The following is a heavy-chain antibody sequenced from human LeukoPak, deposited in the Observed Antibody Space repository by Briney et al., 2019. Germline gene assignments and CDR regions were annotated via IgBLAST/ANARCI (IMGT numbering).Heavy chain of an antibody. V-gene: IGHV4-59*08. CDR3: ARVGIGYCSSTSCYPFDY. D-gene: IGHD2-2*01. CDR2: IYYSGST. CDR1: GGSISSYY. J-gene: IGHJ4*02. Sequence: PSETLSLTCTVSGGSISSYYWSWIRQPPGKGLEWIGYIYYSGSTNYNPSLKSRVTISVDTSKNQFSLKLSSVTAADTAVYYCARVGIGYCSSTSCYPFDYWGQGTLVTVSS.